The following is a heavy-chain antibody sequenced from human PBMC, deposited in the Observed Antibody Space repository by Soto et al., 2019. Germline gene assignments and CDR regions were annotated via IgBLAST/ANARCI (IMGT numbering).Heavy chain of an antibody. CDR3: VRGPAQLVWFDP. Sequence: PSQTLSLTCAISGDSVSSNSASWNWIRQSPSRGLEWLGRTYYRSKWYNDYAVSVKSRITINPDTSKNQFSLQLSSVTPDDTAVYYCVRGPAQLVWFDPWGQGTLVTVSS. CDR1: GDSVSSNSAS. D-gene: IGHD6-6*01. CDR2: TYYRSKWYN. J-gene: IGHJ5*02. V-gene: IGHV6-1*01.